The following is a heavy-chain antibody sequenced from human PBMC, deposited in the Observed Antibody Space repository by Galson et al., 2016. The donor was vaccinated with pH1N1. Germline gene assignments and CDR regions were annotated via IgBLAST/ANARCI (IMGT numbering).Heavy chain of an antibody. CDR2: LSSSGSAI. Sequence: SLRLSCAGSRFSFSDYWMHWVRQAPGKGLEWVAYLSSSGSAIYYADSVEGRFTISREHAGTSLFLQMSSLSAEDTAVYYWARDTAGHAPRPYGAFDIWGQGTMVTVSS. J-gene: IGHJ3*02. D-gene: IGHD2-21*02. CDR3: ARDTAGHAPRPYGAFDI. V-gene: IGHV3-48*03. CDR1: RFSFSDYW.